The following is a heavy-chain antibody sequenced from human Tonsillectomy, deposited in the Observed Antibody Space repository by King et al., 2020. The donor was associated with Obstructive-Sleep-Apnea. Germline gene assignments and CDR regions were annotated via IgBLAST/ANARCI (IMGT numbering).Heavy chain of an antibody. D-gene: IGHD3-3*01. CDR3: TTDHNDFWSGYSYYYGMDV. J-gene: IGHJ6*02. CDR1: GFTVINAW. Sequence: VQLVESGGGLVKPGGSLRLSCVVSGFTVINAWMSWVRQAPGKGLEWVGRVKSKTDGETTDYAAPVKGRFSISGDDSKNTLYLQMNSLKTEDTAVYYCTTDHNDFWSGYSYYYGMDVWGQGTTVTVSS. CDR2: VKSKTDGETT. V-gene: IGHV3-15*01.